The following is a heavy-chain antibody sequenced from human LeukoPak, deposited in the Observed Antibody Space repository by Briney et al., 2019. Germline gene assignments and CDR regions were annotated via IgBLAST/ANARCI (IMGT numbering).Heavy chain of an antibody. CDR3: ARDCSGGSCYGAFDI. V-gene: IGHV4-30-4*01. Sequence: SQTLSLTCTVSGASIRSGDYYWSWIRQPPGKGLEWTGYIYDSGSTYYNPSLKSRITISVDTSENRFSLKLSSVTATDTAVYYCARDCSGGSCYGAFDIWGQGTMVTVSS. CDR1: GASIRSGDYY. CDR2: IYDSGST. J-gene: IGHJ3*02. D-gene: IGHD2-15*01.